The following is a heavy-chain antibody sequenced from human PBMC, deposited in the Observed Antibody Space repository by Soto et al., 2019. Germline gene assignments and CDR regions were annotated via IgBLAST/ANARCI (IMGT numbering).Heavy chain of an antibody. V-gene: IGHV3-21*01. J-gene: IGHJ4*02. CDR2: ISSSSSYI. CDR3: ARGSYDYIWGSAPSEGFLDY. Sequence: GGSLRLSCAASGFTFSSYSMNWVRQAPGKGLEWVSSISSSSSYIYYADSVKGRFTISRDNAKNSLYLQMNSLRAEDTAVYYCARGSYDYIWGSAPSEGFLDYWGQGTLVTV. D-gene: IGHD3-16*01. CDR1: GFTFSSYS.